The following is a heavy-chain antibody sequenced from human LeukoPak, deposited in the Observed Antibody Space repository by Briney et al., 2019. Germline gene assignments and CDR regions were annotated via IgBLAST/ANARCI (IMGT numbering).Heavy chain of an antibody. CDR1: GYTFTSYA. CDR3: ARVGQTDPSSRFLEWFSNGAGDWFDP. V-gene: IGHV7-4-1*02. CDR2: INTNTGNP. D-gene: IGHD3-3*01. J-gene: IGHJ5*02. Sequence: ASVKVSCKASGYTFTSYAMNWVRQAPGQGLEWMGWINTNTGNPTYAQGFTGRFVFSLDTSVSTAYLQISSLKAEDTAVYYCARVGQTDPSSRFLEWFSNGAGDWFDPWGQGTLVTVSS.